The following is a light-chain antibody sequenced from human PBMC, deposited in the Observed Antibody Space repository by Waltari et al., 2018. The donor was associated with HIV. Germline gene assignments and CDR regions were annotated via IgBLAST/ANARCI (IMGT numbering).Light chain of an antibody. CDR2: GAS. V-gene: IGKV3-15*01. J-gene: IGKJ1*01. CDR3: LQYDNWPPWT. Sequence: EVVMTQYPATLSVSPGERATLSCRASQSVSSNLAWYQQKPDQAPRLLIYGASTRASGIPARFSGSGSGTEFTLTISSLQSEDFAVYYCLQYDNWPPWTFGQGTKVEIK. CDR1: QSVSSN.